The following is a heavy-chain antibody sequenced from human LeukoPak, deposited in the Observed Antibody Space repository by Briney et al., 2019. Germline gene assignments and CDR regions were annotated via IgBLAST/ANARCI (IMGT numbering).Heavy chain of an antibody. CDR2: ISYDGSNK. J-gene: IGHJ4*02. V-gene: IGHV3-30*18. D-gene: IGHD3-16*01. CDR1: GFTFSSYG. CDR3: AKLLYEFDY. Sequence: GGSLRLSCAASGFTFSSYGMPWVRQAPGKGLEWVAVISYDGSNKYYADSVKGRFTISRDNSKNTLYLQMNSLRAEDTAGYYCAKLLYEFDYWGKGTLVTVSS.